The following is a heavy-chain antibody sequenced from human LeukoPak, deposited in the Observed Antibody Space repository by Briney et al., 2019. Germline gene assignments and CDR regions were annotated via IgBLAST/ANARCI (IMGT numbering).Heavy chain of an antibody. Sequence: SETLSLTCTVSGGSISSHYWSWIRQPPGKGLEWIGYIYYSRSTKFNPSLKSRVTISVDTSKNQFSLKLSSVTAADTAVYYCARGVGVTYYDSTGYLWYFDYWGQGTLVTVSS. CDR2: IYYSRST. V-gene: IGHV4-59*11. CDR1: GGSISSHY. CDR3: ARGVGVTYYDSTGYLWYFDY. J-gene: IGHJ4*02. D-gene: IGHD3-22*01.